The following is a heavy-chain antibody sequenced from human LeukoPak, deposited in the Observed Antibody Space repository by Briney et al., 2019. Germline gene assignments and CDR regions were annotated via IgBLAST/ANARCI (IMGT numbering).Heavy chain of an antibody. D-gene: IGHD3-10*01. J-gene: IGHJ4*02. Sequence: GGSLRLSCAASGFTFDDYAMHWVRQAPGKGLEWVSGISWNSGSICYADSVKGRFTISRDNARNSLYLQMNSLRAEDTAVYYCAKAGLAVEDGSGSTPIDYWGQGTLVTVSS. V-gene: IGHV3-9*01. CDR3: AKAGLAVEDGSGSTPIDY. CDR2: ISWNSGSI. CDR1: GFTFDDYA.